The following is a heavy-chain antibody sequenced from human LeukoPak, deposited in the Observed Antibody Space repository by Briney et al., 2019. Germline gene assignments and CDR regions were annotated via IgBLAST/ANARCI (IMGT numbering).Heavy chain of an antibody. J-gene: IGHJ4*02. V-gene: IGHV3-48*03. CDR2: ISSSGSTI. CDR3: ARASSSWSPYFDY. D-gene: IGHD6-13*01. Sequence: GGSLRLSCAASGFTFSSYEMNWVRQAPGKGLEWVSYISSSGSTIYYADSVKGRFTISRENAKNSLYLQMNSLRAEDTAVYYCARASSSWSPYFDYWGQGTLVTVSS. CDR1: GFTFSSYE.